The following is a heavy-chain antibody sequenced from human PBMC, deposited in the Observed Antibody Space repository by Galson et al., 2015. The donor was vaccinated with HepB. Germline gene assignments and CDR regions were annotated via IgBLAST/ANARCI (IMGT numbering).Heavy chain of an antibody. J-gene: IGHJ6*02. CDR3: ATSREGEDIVVVPAACCYYYYGMDV. V-gene: IGHV1-69*02. CDR2: IIPILGIA. Sequence: SVKVSCKASGGTFSSYTISWVRQAPGQGLEWMGRIIPILGIANYAQKFQGRVTITADKSTSTAYMELSSLRSEDTAVYYCATSREGEDIVVVPAACCYYYYGMDVWGQGTTVTVSS. CDR1: GGTFSSYT. D-gene: IGHD2-2*01.